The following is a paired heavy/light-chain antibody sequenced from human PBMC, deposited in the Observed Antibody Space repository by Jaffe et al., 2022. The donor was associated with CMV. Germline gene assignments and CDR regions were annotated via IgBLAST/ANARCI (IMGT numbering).Light chain of an antibody. V-gene: IGLV2-14*03. CDR2: NVS. Sequence: QSALTQPASVSGSPGQSITMSCTGTSSDIGGYNYVSWYQQHPGEAPKLIIYNVSYRPSGVSNRFSGSKSGNTASLTISGLRAEDEADYYCSSYSSSSTLRVFGGGTNVIVL. J-gene: IGLJ3*02. CDR3: SSYSSSSTLRV. CDR1: SSDIGGYNY.
Heavy chain of an antibody. J-gene: IGHJ4*02. Sequence: QITLKESGPTLVKPTQTLTLTCTFSGFSLTTSGVGVGWIRQPPGKALECLALIYWDNDKRYNPSLKSRLTITKDTSKNQVVLTVTNVDPVDTASYYCAHRLSGYNWNDGDFDYWGQGILVAVSS. CDR1: GFSLTTSGVG. V-gene: IGHV2-5*02. D-gene: IGHD1-20*01. CDR3: AHRLSGYNWNDGDFDY. CDR2: IYWDNDK.